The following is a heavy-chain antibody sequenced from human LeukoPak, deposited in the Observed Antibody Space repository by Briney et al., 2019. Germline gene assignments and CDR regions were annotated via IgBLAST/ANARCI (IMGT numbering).Heavy chain of an antibody. CDR3: AREAYYDFWSGYYTKDNWFDP. CDR1: GYTFTSYD. D-gene: IGHD3-3*01. Sequence: ASVKVSCKASGYTFTSYDISWVRQAPGQGLEWMGWISAYNGNTNYAQKLQGRVTMTTDTSTSTAYMELRSLRSDDTAVYYCAREAYYDFWSGYYTKDNWFDPWGQGTLVTVSS. V-gene: IGHV1-18*01. J-gene: IGHJ5*02. CDR2: ISAYNGNT.